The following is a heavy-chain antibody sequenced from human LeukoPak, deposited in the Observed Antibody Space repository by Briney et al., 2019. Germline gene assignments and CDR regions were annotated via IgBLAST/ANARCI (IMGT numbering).Heavy chain of an antibody. CDR2: INHSGST. D-gene: IGHD3-10*01. J-gene: IGHJ4*02. CDR3: ARVPSVPDY. Sequence: SETLSLTCAVYGGSFSGYYSSWIRQPPGKGLEWIGEINHSGSTNYNPSLKSRVTISLDTSKNQFSLKLSSVTAADTAVYYCARVPSVPDYWGQGTLVTVSS. V-gene: IGHV4-34*01. CDR1: GGSFSGYY.